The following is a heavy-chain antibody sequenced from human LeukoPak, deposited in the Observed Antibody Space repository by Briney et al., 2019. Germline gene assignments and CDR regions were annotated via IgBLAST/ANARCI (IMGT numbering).Heavy chain of an antibody. J-gene: IGHJ4*02. CDR3: ATSLVVVTAATIFDY. V-gene: IGHV1-24*01. CDR2: FDPEDGET. Sequence: ASVKVSCKVSGYTLTELSMHWGRQAPGKGLEWMGGFDPEDGETIYAQKFQGRVTMTEDTSTDTAYMELSSLRSEDTAVYYCATSLVVVTAATIFDYWGQGTLVTVSS. D-gene: IGHD2-21*02. CDR1: GYTLTELS.